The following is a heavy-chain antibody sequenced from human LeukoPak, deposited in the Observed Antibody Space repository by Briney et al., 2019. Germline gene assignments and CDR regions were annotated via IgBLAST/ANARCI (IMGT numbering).Heavy chain of an antibody. J-gene: IGHJ4*02. CDR2: INPNSGGT. Sequence: ASVKVSCKASGYTFTGYYMHWVRQAPGQGLEWMGWINPNSGGTNYAQKFQGRVTMTRDMSTSTVYMELSSLRSEDTAVYYCARGIRWLIHWGQGTLVTVSS. CDR3: ARGIRWLIH. V-gene: IGHV1-2*02. CDR1: GYTFTGYY. D-gene: IGHD4-23*01.